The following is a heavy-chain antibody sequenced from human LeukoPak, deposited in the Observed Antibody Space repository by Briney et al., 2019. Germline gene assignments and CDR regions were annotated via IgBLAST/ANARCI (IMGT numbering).Heavy chain of an antibody. D-gene: IGHD6-19*01. CDR3: ARDQLRGQWLAHHFDY. J-gene: IGHJ4*02. Sequence: SVKVSCKASGGTFSSYAISWVRQAPGQGLEWMGGIIPIFGTANHAQKFQGRVTITADESTSTAYVELSSLRSEDTAVYYCARDQLRGQWLAHHFDYWGQGTLVTVSS. CDR1: GGTFSSYA. V-gene: IGHV1-69*13. CDR2: IIPIFGTA.